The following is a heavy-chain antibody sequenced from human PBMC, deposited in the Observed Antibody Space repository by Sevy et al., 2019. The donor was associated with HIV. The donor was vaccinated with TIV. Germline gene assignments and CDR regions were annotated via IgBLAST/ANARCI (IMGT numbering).Heavy chain of an antibody. CDR1: GFTVSSTY. Sequence: GWSLRLSCAASGFTVSSTYMSWVRQAPGKGLEWVSVIYSGGSTSYADSVKGRFTISRDNSKNTLYFQMNSLRVEDTAVYYCARNLGHLTGVWGQGTTVTVSS. CDR2: IYSGGST. CDR3: ARNLGHLTGV. D-gene: IGHD3-16*01. V-gene: IGHV3-53*01. J-gene: IGHJ6*02.